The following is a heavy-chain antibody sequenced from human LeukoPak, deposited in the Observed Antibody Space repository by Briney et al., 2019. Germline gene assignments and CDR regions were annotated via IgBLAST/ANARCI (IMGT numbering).Heavy chain of an antibody. CDR2: ISSSSSYI. V-gene: IGHV3-21*01. D-gene: IGHD4-17*01. CDR1: GFTFSSYS. Sequence: RLSCAASGFTFSSYSMNWVRQAPGKGLEWVSSISSSSSYIYYADSVKGRFTISRDNAKNSLYLQMNSLRAEDTAVYYCASDSRDYGDYARDYWGQGTLVTVSS. CDR3: ASDSRDYGDYARDY. J-gene: IGHJ4*02.